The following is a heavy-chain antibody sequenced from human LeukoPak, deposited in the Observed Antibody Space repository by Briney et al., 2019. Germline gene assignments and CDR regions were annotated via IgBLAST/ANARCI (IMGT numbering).Heavy chain of an antibody. D-gene: IGHD1-26*01. CDR3: ARQWELSGWFDP. J-gene: IGHJ5*02. CDR1: GGSINSYY. V-gene: IGHV4-59*08. Sequence: SETLSLTCTVSGGSINSYYWSWIRQPPGKGLEWIGYIYYSGSTNYNPSLKSRVTISVDTSKNQFSLKLSSVTAADTAVHYCARQWELSGWFDPWGQGTPVTVSS. CDR2: IYYSGST.